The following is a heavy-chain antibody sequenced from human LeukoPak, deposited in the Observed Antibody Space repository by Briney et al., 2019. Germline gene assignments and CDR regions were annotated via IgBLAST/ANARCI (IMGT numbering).Heavy chain of an antibody. CDR3: AKDGALMGALNYFDY. Sequence: PGGSLRLSCAASGFTFNSYGMHWVRQAPGKGLEWVTFIRYDGSNKYYTESVKGRFTISRDNSKNTLYLQMNSLRVEDTAVYYCAKDGALMGALNYFDYWGQGTLVTVFS. V-gene: IGHV3-30*02. D-gene: IGHD1-26*01. J-gene: IGHJ4*02. CDR1: GFTFNSYG. CDR2: IRYDGSNK.